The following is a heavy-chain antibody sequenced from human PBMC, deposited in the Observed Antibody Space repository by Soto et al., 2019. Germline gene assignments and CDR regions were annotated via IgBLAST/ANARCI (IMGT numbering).Heavy chain of an antibody. J-gene: IGHJ5*02. Sequence: EVQVVESGGGLVQPGESLRLSCAASGFSFSDSWMHWVRQAPGKGLMWVSRINSDGSSTNYADSVKGRFTISRDNSRNTLYLQMSSLRAEDTAVYYCARGNQWFDPWGQGTLATVSS. CDR1: GFSFSDSW. CDR2: INSDGSST. V-gene: IGHV3-74*01. CDR3: ARGNQWFDP.